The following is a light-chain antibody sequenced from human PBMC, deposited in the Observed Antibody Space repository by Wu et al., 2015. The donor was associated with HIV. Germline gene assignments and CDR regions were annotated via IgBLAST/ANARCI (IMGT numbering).Light chain of an antibody. Sequence: DILLTQSPATLSLSPGERATLSCRASQSVNWYLAWFQQKPGQVPRLLIYDSANRATGIPGRFSGSGSGTDFTLTINSLEPEDFAVYYRQQRSSWPWTFGQGTKVEIK. V-gene: IGKV3-11*01. CDR3: QQRSSWPWT. J-gene: IGKJ1*01. CDR2: DSA. CDR1: QSVNWY.